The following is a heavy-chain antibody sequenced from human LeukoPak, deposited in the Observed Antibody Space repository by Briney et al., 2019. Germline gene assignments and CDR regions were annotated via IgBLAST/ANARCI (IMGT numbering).Heavy chain of an antibody. J-gene: IGHJ4*02. Sequence: ETLSLTCTVSGGSISSNIYYWGWIRQPPGKGLEWIGSIYYSGSAYYNPSLKSRVTISVDTSRNQFSLRLSSLTAADTAMYFCAKSLYDYRSGTYFRPFDYWGQGTLVTVSS. CDR1: GGSISSNIYY. V-gene: IGHV4-39*01. D-gene: IGHD3-10*01. CDR2: IYYSGSA. CDR3: AKSLYDYRSGTYFRPFDY.